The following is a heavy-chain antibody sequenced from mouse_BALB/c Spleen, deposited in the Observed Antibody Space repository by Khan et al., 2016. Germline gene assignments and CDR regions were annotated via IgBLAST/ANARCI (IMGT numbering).Heavy chain of an antibody. CDR2: INTYTGEP. CDR3: ARMDGYYDY. J-gene: IGHJ2*01. V-gene: IGHV9-1*02. D-gene: IGHD2-3*01. Sequence: QIQLVQSGPELKKPGETVKISCKASGYTFTNYGMNWVKQAPGKGLKWMGWINTYTGEPTYADDFKGRFAFSLDTSASTAYLQINNLKNEDVATYFCARMDGYYDYWGQGTTLTISS. CDR1: GYTFTNYG.